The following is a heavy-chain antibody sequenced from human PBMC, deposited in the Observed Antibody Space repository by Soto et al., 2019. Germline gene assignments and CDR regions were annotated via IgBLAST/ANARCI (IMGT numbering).Heavy chain of an antibody. CDR3: AGTEYIWQGLPNLDY. CDR2: IIHSVGTA. J-gene: IGHJ4*02. CDR1: EGAFSSDA. D-gene: IGHD6-19*01. V-gene: IGHV1-69*01. Sequence: KDSCKTSEGAFSSDAIIRLRQSAGQGIEWMGGIIHSVGTANYAQKSQGRVTITAHESTSTAYMELSRLRSEDTSVYYCAGTEYIWQGLPNLDYWGKGTLVTVSS.